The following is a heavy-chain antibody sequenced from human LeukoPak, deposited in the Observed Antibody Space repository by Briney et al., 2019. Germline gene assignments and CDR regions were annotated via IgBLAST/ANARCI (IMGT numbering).Heavy chain of an antibody. CDR3: ARAPTAAGGFYFDY. V-gene: IGHV4-39*07. Sequence: SETLSLTCTVSSGSISNSSYYWGWIRQPPGKGLQWIASIYYSGSTFHNPSLKSRVTISVDTSKNQFSLKLSSVTAADTAVYYCARAPTAAGGFYFDYWGQGTLVTVSS. J-gene: IGHJ4*02. D-gene: IGHD6-13*01. CDR1: SGSISNSSYY. CDR2: IYYSGST.